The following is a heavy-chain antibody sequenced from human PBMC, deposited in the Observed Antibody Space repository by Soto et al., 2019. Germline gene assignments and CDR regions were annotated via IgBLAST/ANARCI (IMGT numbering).Heavy chain of an antibody. D-gene: IGHD6-13*01. Sequence: PGESLKISCKGSGYSFTSYWIGWVRQMPGKGLEWMGIIYPGDSDTRYSPSFQGQVTISADKSISTAYLQWSSLKASDTAMYYCARSGSGLAAACYYYGMDVWGQGTTVTVSS. V-gene: IGHV5-51*01. CDR1: GYSFTSYW. CDR3: ARSGSGLAAACYYYGMDV. J-gene: IGHJ6*02. CDR2: IYPGDSDT.